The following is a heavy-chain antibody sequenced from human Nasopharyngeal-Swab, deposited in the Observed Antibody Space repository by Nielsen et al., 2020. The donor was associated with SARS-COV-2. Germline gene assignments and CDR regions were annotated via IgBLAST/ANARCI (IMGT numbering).Heavy chain of an antibody. J-gene: IGHJ6*02. CDR3: ARTGYCSGGSCYPHYGMDV. CDR1: GYTLTELS. Sequence: ASVKVSCKVSGYTLTELSMHWVRQAPGKGLEWMGGFDPEDGETIYAQKFQGRVTMTEDTSTDTAYMELSSLRSEDTAVYYCARTGYCSGGSCYPHYGMDVWGQGTTVTVSS. V-gene: IGHV1-24*01. D-gene: IGHD2-15*01. CDR2: FDPEDGET.